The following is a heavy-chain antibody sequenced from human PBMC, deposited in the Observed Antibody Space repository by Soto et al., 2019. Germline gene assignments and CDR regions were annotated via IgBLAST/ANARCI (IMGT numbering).Heavy chain of an antibody. CDR2: VHYSGSI. V-gene: IGHV4-31*03. CDR3: ATQEVGGTYVYTFDP. Sequence: PSETLSLTCTVSGVSINNGNDYWTWIRQHPGKGLEWIGHVHYSGSIHYNPSLKSRVTMSVDTSKNQFSLKLSSVTVADTAVYYCATQEVGGTYVYTFDPXGQGTLVTVSS. CDR1: GVSINNGNDY. D-gene: IGHD1-26*01. J-gene: IGHJ5*02.